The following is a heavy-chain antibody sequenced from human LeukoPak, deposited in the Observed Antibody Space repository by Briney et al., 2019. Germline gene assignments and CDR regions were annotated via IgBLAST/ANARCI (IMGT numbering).Heavy chain of an antibody. Sequence: TGGSLRFSCAASGFSFDDYGMSWVRQSPGKGLEWVSTISWNGGSTAYADSVKGRFTISRDNAKNSLYLQMNSLRAEDTALYYCARLYSSSCPDYWGQGTLVTVSS. D-gene: IGHD6-13*01. CDR3: ARLYSSSCPDY. CDR1: GFSFDDYG. CDR2: ISWNGGST. V-gene: IGHV3-20*04. J-gene: IGHJ4*02.